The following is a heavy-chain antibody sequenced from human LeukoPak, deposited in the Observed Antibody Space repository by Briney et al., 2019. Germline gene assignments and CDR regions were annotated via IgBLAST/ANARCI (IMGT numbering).Heavy chain of an antibody. Sequence: GGSLRLSCVASGFTFDDYAIHWVRQGPGKGLEWVSAIGGDGGSTYYADSVKGRFTISRDNSKNSLYLQMNSLRTEDTALYYCAKGSSWFDYWGQGTLVTVSS. D-gene: IGHD6-13*01. V-gene: IGHV3-43*02. CDR1: GFTFDDYA. CDR2: IGGDGGST. J-gene: IGHJ4*02. CDR3: AKGSSWFDY.